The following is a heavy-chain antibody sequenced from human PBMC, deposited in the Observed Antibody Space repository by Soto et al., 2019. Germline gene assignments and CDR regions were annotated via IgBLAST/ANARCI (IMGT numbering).Heavy chain of an antibody. Sequence: ASVKVSCKVSGYTLTELSMHWVRQAPGKGLEWMGGFDPEDGETIYAQKFQGRVTMTEDTSTDTAYMELSSLRSDDTVVYYCATDVLTTVNPRTYWGQGTLVTVSS. CDR2: FDPEDGET. CDR1: GYTLTELS. V-gene: IGHV1-24*01. D-gene: IGHD4-17*01. J-gene: IGHJ4*02. CDR3: ATDVLTTVNPRTY.